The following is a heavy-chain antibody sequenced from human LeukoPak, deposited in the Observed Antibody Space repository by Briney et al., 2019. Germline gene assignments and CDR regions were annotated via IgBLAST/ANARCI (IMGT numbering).Heavy chain of an antibody. J-gene: IGHJ4*02. CDR1: GFIFRNYG. Sequence: GGSLRLSCAASGFIFRNYGMHWVRLAPGKGLEWVAFIRYDGSIKYYVDSVKGRFTVSRDNSKNTLYLQMNSLRAEDTAVYYCAKDVNVGGDYFDYWGQGTLVTVSS. CDR2: IRYDGSIK. CDR3: AKDVNVGGDYFDY. V-gene: IGHV3-30*02. D-gene: IGHD3-10*01.